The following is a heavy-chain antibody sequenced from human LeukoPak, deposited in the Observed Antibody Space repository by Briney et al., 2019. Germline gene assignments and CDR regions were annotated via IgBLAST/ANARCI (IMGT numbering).Heavy chain of an antibody. CDR3: ARAPGYYDSSGSAFDI. V-gene: IGHV4-34*01. Sequence: PSETLSLTCAVYGGSFSGYYWSWIRQPPGKGLEWIGEINHSGSTNYNPSLKSRVTISVDTSKNQFSLKPSSVTAADTAVYYCARAPGYYDSSGSAFDIWGQGTMVTVSS. J-gene: IGHJ3*02. CDR2: INHSGST. D-gene: IGHD3-22*01. CDR1: GGSFSGYY.